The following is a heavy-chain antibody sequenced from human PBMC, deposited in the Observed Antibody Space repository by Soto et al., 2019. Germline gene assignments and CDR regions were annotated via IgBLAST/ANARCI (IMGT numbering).Heavy chain of an antibody. CDR2: ISSDGTYT. CDR3: SITVVDGTAGFVP. J-gene: IGHJ5*02. CDR1: GFTLSTYW. Sequence: GGSLRLSCAASGFTLSTYWMHWVRQVPGKGLVWVSRISSDGTYTNYADSVKGRFTISRDSARNTLFLQMNSLTGEDTAVYYFSITVVDGTAGFVPWGQGTLVTVYS. D-gene: IGHD1-1*01. V-gene: IGHV3-74*01.